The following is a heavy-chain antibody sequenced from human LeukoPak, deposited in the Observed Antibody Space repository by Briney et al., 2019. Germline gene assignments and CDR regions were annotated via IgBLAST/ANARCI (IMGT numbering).Heavy chain of an antibody. CDR2: INHSGST. Sequence: SETLSLTCTVSGGSVSSGSYYWSWIRQPPGKGLEWIGEINHSGSTNYNPSLKSRVTISVDTSKNQFSLKLSSVTAADTAVYYCATAPYYYDSSGYYFDYWGQGTLVTVSS. CDR1: GGSVSSGSYY. D-gene: IGHD3-22*01. CDR3: ATAPYYYDSSGYYFDY. J-gene: IGHJ4*02. V-gene: IGHV4-39*07.